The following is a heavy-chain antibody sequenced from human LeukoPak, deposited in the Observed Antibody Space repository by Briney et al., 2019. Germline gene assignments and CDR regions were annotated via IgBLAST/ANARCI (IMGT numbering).Heavy chain of an antibody. Sequence: GGSLRLSCAASGFTVSDCYMSWVRQAPEKGLEWVSLIYVSGDTYYTDSVKGRFTISRDTSENTLYLQMNSLRVEDTAVYYCARDRLQYFDYWGQGTLVTVSS. D-gene: IGHD3-16*01. CDR3: ARDRLQYFDY. CDR2: IYVSGDT. CDR1: GFTVSDCY. J-gene: IGHJ4*02. V-gene: IGHV3-53*01.